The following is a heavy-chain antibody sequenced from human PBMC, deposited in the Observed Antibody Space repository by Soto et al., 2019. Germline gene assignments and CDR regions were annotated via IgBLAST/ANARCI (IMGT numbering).Heavy chain of an antibody. V-gene: IGHV3-21*01. Sequence: EVQLVESGGGPVKPGGSLRLSCAASGFTFSSYSMNWVRQAPGKGLEWVSSISSSSSYIYYADSVKGRFTISRDNAENSLYRQMNSLIAEDTAVYYCARQAAEEVPAAMFDPWGQGTLVTVSS. J-gene: IGHJ5*02. CDR1: GFTFSSYS. D-gene: IGHD2-2*01. CDR3: ARQAAEEVPAAMFDP. CDR2: ISSSSSYI.